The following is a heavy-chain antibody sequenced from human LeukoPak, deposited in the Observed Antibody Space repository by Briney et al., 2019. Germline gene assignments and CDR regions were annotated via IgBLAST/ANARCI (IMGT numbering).Heavy chain of an antibody. V-gene: IGHV3-9*01. J-gene: IGHJ5*02. CDR3: AKAYSSGWYRWFDP. D-gene: IGHD6-19*01. CDR2: ISWNSGSI. CDR1: GFTFDDYA. Sequence: LAGGSLRLSCAASGFTFDDYAMHWVRQAPGKGLEWVSGISWNSGSIGYADSVKGRFTISRDNAKNSLYLQMNSLRAEDTVLYYCAKAYSSGWYRWFDPWGQGTLVTVSS.